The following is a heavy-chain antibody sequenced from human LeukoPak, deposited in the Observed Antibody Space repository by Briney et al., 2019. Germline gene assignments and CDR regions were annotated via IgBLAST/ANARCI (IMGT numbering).Heavy chain of an antibody. CDR3: ASDLYCTNGVCYEGIGFQH. CDR1: GYTFTGYY. CDR2: INPNSGGT. V-gene: IGHV1-2*02. Sequence: GASVKVSCKASGYTFTGYYMHWVRQAPGQGLEWMGWINPNSGGTNYAQKFQGRVTMTRDTSISTAYMELSRLRSDDTAVYYCASDLYCTNGVCYEGIGFQHWGQGTLVTVSS. D-gene: IGHD2-8*01. J-gene: IGHJ1*01.